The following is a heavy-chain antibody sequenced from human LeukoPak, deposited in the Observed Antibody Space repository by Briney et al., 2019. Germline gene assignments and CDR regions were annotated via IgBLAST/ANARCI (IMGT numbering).Heavy chain of an antibody. V-gene: IGHV1-18*01. CDR3: ARERSAAYYYYYMDV. Sequence: GASVKVSCKASGGTFSSYAISWVRQAPGQGHEWMGWISAYNGNRNYAQKLQGRVTMTTDTSTSTAYMELRSLRSDDTAVYYCARERSAAYYYYYMDVWGKGTTVTVSS. J-gene: IGHJ6*03. CDR2: ISAYNGNR. D-gene: IGHD2-15*01. CDR1: GGTFSSYA.